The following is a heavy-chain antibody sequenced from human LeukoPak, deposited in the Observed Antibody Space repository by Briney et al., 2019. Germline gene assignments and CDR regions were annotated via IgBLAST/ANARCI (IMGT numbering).Heavy chain of an antibody. CDR3: ARGLGRSSSASWSELYYFDY. CDR1: GYTFTGYY. D-gene: IGHD2-2*01. CDR2: INPSGGST. Sequence: ASVKVSCKASGYTFTGYYIHWVRQAPGQGLEWMGIINPSGGSTSYAQKFQGRVTMTRDTSTSTVYMELSSLRSEDTAVYYCARGLGRSSSASWSELYYFDYWGQGTLVTVSS. V-gene: IGHV1-46*01. J-gene: IGHJ4*02.